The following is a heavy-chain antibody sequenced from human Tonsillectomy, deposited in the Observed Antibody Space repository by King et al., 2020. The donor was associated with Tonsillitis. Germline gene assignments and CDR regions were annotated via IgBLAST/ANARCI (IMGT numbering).Heavy chain of an antibody. CDR3: AKGTEVRGVLGY. J-gene: IGHJ4*02. Sequence: VQLVESGGGLIEPGGSLRLSCAASGFTFSSYTMTWVRQAPGKGLEWVSVVYGGGCTTYYADSVKGRFTISRDNSKNTVSLQMNSLRAEDTAIYYCAKGTEVRGVLGYWGQGTLVTVSS. D-gene: IGHD3-10*01. CDR1: GFTFSSYT. V-gene: IGHV3-23*03. CDR2: VYGGGCTT.